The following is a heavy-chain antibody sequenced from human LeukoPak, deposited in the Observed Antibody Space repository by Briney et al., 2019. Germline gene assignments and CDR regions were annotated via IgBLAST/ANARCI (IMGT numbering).Heavy chain of an antibody. Sequence: ASVKVSCKASGYTFTGYYMHWVRQAPGQGLEWMGIINPSGGSTSYAQKFQGRVTMTRDTSTSTVYMELSSLRSEDTAVYYCARDPPDCSSTSCYPRHWFDPWGQGTLVTVSS. CDR3: ARDPPDCSSTSCYPRHWFDP. CDR2: INPSGGST. J-gene: IGHJ5*02. D-gene: IGHD2-2*01. V-gene: IGHV1-46*01. CDR1: GYTFTGYY.